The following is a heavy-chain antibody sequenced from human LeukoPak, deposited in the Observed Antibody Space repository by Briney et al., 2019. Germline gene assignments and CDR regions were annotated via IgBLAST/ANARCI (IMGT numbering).Heavy chain of an antibody. Sequence: SETLSLTCALYGGSFSGYYWSWLRQPPGKGLEWIGEINHSGSTNYNPSLKSRVTMSVDTSKNQFSLKLSSVTAVDTAVYYCARGGCTTGTTAWWGCEPRGQGTLVTVSS. V-gene: IGHV4-34*01. D-gene: IGHD1-1*01. CDR1: GGSFSGYY. J-gene: IGHJ5*02. CDR2: INHSGST. CDR3: ARGGCTTGTTAWWGCEP.